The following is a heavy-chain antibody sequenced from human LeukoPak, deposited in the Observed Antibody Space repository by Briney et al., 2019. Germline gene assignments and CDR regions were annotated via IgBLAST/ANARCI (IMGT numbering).Heavy chain of an antibody. Sequence: SETLSLTCTVSGGSISSSSYYWSWIRQPPGKGLEWIGYIYYSGSTNYNPSLKSRVTISVDTSKNQFSLKLSSVTAADTAVYYCAREVLLWFGDPIAYFDYWGQGTLVTVSS. CDR2: IYYSGST. CDR3: AREVLLWFGDPIAYFDY. J-gene: IGHJ4*02. D-gene: IGHD3-10*01. CDR1: GGSISSSSYY. V-gene: IGHV4-61*01.